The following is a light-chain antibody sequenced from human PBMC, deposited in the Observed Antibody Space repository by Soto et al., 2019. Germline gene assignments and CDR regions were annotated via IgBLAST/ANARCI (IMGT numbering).Light chain of an antibody. J-gene: IGLJ2*01. V-gene: IGLV1-40*01. Sequence: QSVLTQPPSVSGAPGQRVTISCTGSSSNIGAGYDVHWYQQLPGRAPKLLIWCNQNRPTGVPDRFSGSKSVTAASLAITGLRAEDEADYYCDPWDDTRSGGLFGGGTQLTVL. CDR1: SSNIGAGYD. CDR3: DPWDDTRSGGL. CDR2: CNQ.